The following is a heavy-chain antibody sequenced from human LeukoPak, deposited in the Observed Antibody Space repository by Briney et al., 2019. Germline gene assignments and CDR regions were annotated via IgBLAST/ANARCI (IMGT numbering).Heavy chain of an antibody. V-gene: IGHV5-51*01. CDR2: IYPGDSDT. Sequence: GESLKISCKGSRYSFTTYWIAWVRQMPGKGLEWMGIIYPGDSDTRYSPSFQGQVTISADKSISTAYLQWSSLKASDTAVYYCARRSPSAEYFQHWGQGTLVTVSS. CDR3: ARRSPSAEYFQH. J-gene: IGHJ1*01. CDR1: RYSFTTYW.